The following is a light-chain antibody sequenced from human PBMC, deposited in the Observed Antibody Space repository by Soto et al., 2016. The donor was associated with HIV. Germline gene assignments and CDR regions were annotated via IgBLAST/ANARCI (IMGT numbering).Light chain of an antibody. V-gene: IGKV2-30*02. CDR2: KVS. CDR3: MQGTHWPIT. CDR1: QSLIHSDGNTY. Sequence: DVVVTQSPLSLPVTLGQPATISCRSSQSLIHSDGNTYFNWYQQRPAQSPRRLIYKVSDRDSGVPDRFSGSKSGTDFTLKISRVEAEDVGVYYCMQGTHWPITFGQGTRLEIK. J-gene: IGKJ5*01.